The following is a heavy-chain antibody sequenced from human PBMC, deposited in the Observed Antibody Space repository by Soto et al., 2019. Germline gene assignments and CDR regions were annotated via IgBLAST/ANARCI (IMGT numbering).Heavy chain of an antibody. D-gene: IGHD5-18*01. J-gene: IGHJ4*02. Sequence: PSETLSLTCTVSGGSISSSSYYWGWIRQPPGKGLEWIGSIYYSGSTYYNPSLKSRVTISVDTSKNQFSLKLSSVTAADTAVYYCARRPHSYGYGYWGQGTLVTVSS. CDR2: IYYSGST. CDR1: GGSISSSSYY. CDR3: ARRPHSYGYGY. V-gene: IGHV4-39*01.